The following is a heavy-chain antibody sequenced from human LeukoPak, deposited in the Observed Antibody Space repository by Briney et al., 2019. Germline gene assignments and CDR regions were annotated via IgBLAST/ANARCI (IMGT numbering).Heavy chain of an antibody. Sequence: GGSLKLSCAASGFTFSGSAMHWVRQASGKGLEWVGRIRSKANSYATAYAASVKGRFTISRDDSKNTAYLQMNSLKTEDTAVYYCTSPVVVVAATAGNYYMDVWGKGTTVTISS. CDR1: GFTFSGSA. CDR2: IRSKANSYAT. J-gene: IGHJ6*03. CDR3: TSPVVVVAATAGNYYMDV. V-gene: IGHV3-73*01. D-gene: IGHD2-15*01.